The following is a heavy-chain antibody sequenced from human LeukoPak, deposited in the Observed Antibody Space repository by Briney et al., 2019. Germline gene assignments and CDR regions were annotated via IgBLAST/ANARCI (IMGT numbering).Heavy chain of an antibody. J-gene: IGHJ3*02. CDR3: ATHVTSDAFDI. CDR1: GYTFSMYN. Sequence: ASVKVSCKASGYTFSMYNMHWVRQAPGQGLEWMGIINPSGGTSYAQKFQGRVTMTEDTSTDTAYMELSSLRSEDTAVYYCATHVTSDAFDIWGQGTMVTVSS. CDR2: INPSGGT. V-gene: IGHV1-46*01.